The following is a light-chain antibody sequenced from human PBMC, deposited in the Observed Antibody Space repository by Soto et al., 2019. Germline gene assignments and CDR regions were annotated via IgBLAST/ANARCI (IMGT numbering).Light chain of an antibody. CDR2: GAS. CDR1: QSVSTN. V-gene: IGKV3D-15*01. Sequence: IVMTQSPATLSVSPGQRATLSCRASQSVSTNLAWYQQKPGQAPRLLIYGASTRATGIPARFSGSGSGTEFTLTISGLQSDDFAVYYGQQYSNWPPWTFGQGTRVDFK. J-gene: IGKJ1*01. CDR3: QQYSNWPPWT.